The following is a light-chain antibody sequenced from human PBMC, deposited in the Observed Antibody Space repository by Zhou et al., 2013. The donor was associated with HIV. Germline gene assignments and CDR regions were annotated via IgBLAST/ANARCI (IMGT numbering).Light chain of an antibody. CDR2: EGS. V-gene: IGKV1-33*01. CDR3: QQYLSDLYT. Sequence: DIQMTQSPSSLSAYVGDRVIITCQASQDISNYINWYQQKPGKAPKLLIYEGSNLETGVPSRFSGSGSGTEFTLTISSLQPDDFATYYCQQYLSDLYTFGGGTKVEI. J-gene: IGKJ4*01. CDR1: QDISNY.